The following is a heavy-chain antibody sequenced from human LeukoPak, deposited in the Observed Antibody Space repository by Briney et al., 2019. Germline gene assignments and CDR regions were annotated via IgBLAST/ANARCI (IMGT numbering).Heavy chain of an antibody. D-gene: IGHD3-10*01. CDR3: TRVYGSGTYTFDY. Sequence: GGSLRLSCAASGFTFSSYSMNWVRQAPGKGLEWVSYISSSSSTIYYADSVKGRFTMSRDNSKNTLYLQMNSLRAEDTAVYYCTRVYGSGTYTFDYWGQGTLVTVSS. CDR1: GFTFSSYS. V-gene: IGHV3-48*01. J-gene: IGHJ4*02. CDR2: ISSSSSTI.